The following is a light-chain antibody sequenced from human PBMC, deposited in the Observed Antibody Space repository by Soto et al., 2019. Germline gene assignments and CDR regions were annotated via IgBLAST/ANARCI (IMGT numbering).Light chain of an antibody. CDR1: QDISKY. J-gene: IGKJ4*01. Sequence: DIQMTQSPSSLSASVGDRVTISCQASQDISKYLNWYQQKPGKAPKLLIYDASNLETGVPSRFSGSGSGTDFTFTTSSLQPEDIATYYCQQYDNLPLTFGGGTKVEIK. CDR2: DAS. V-gene: IGKV1-33*01. CDR3: QQYDNLPLT.